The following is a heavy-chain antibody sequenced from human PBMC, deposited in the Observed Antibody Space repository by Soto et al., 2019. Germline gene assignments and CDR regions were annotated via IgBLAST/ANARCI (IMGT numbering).Heavy chain of an antibody. CDR2: IHGGADYT. CDR3: AKNRGQGIYTSWSFNV. CDR1: GFTFSCCA. J-gene: IGHJ2*01. V-gene: IGHV3-23*01. D-gene: IGHD2-2*01. Sequence: EVQVLESGGGLVQPGGSLRLSCAASGFTFSCCAMSWVRQAPGRGLEWVSTIHGGADYTHYTDSVKGRFTISRDNSRNTVFLQMNSLTDGDTAIYYCAKNRGQGIYTSWSFNVWGRGTPVTVSS.